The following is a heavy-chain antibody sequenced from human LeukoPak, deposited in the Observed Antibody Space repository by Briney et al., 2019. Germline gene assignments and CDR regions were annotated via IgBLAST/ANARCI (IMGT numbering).Heavy chain of an antibody. V-gene: IGHV4-39*07. J-gene: IGHJ4*02. CDR2: INHSGST. D-gene: IGHD3-3*01. CDR1: GGSISSGSYY. Sequence: SETLSLTCTVSGGSISSGSYYWSWIRQPPGKGLEWIGEINHSGSTNYNPSLKSRVTISVDTSKNQFSLKLSSVTAADTAVYYCARGSTPKSITIFGVVIMRVRGSFDYWGQGTLVTVSS. CDR3: ARGSTPKSITIFGVVIMRVRGSFDY.